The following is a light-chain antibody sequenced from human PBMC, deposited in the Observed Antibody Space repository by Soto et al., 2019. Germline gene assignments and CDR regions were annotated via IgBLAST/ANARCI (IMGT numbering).Light chain of an antibody. Sequence: QSVLTQPPSASGSPGQSVTISCTGTSSDVGGYNFVSWYQQHPGKAPRVLIYEVSERPSGVPDRFSGSKSGNTASLTVSGLQAEDEADYYCSSSAGTNNLVFGTGTKGTV. J-gene: IGLJ1*01. CDR1: SSDVGGYNF. CDR2: EVS. CDR3: SSSAGTNNLV. V-gene: IGLV2-8*01.